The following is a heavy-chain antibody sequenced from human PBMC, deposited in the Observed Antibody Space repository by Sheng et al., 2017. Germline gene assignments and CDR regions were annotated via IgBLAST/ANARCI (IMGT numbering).Heavy chain of an antibody. Sequence: EVQLVQSGAEVKKLGESLKISCKGSGYSFTSYWIGWVRQMPGKGLEWMGIIYPGDSDTRYSPSFQGQVTISADKSISTAYLQWSSLKASDTAMYYCARHFDCGGDCYYFDYWGQGTLVTVSS. J-gene: IGHJ4*02. CDR2: IYPGDSDT. CDR3: ARHFDCGGDCYYFDY. V-gene: IGHV5-51*01. D-gene: IGHD2-21*02. CDR1: GYSFTSYW.